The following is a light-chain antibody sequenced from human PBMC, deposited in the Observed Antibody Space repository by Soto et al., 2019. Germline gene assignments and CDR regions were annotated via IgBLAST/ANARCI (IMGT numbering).Light chain of an antibody. CDR2: SAS. Sequence: AIQMTQSPSSPSAFVGDRVTITCRASQDIRNELGWYQQKPGKAPKLLIYSASSLQSGVPSRFSGSGSGTHFILAISSLQPEDFAAYYCLQDHNYPRTFGQGTKVEIK. CDR1: QDIRNE. CDR3: LQDHNYPRT. V-gene: IGKV1-6*01. J-gene: IGKJ1*01.